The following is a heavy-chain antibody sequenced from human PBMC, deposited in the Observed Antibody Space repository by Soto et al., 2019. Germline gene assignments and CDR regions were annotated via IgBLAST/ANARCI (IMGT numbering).Heavy chain of an antibody. V-gene: IGHV3-66*01. J-gene: IGHJ6*02. CDR2: LYSGGST. CDR1: GFSVSSNY. D-gene: IGHD1-1*01. Sequence: EEQLVESGGGLVQPGGSRRLSCEASGFSVSSNYMTWVRQAPGKGLEWVSVLYSGGSTYYADSVQGRFTVSRDKSKNTLFLQMNSLSADDTAVYFCARDFMVTTGDYGLDVWGQGTTVIVSS. CDR3: ARDFMVTTGDYGLDV.